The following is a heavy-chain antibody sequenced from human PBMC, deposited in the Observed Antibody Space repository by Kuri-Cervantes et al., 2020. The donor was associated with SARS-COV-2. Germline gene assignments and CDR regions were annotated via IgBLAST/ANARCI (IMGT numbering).Heavy chain of an antibody. CDR2: IIPIFGTA. V-gene: IGHV1-69*13. J-gene: IGHJ5*02. Sequence: SVKVSCKASGGTFSSYAISWVRQAPGQGLEWMGGIIPIFGTANHAQKFQGRVTITADESTSTAYMELSRLGSDDTAVYYCARGGLAVAGRVWFDPWGQGTLVTVSS. D-gene: IGHD6-19*01. CDR1: GGTFSSYA. CDR3: ARGGLAVAGRVWFDP.